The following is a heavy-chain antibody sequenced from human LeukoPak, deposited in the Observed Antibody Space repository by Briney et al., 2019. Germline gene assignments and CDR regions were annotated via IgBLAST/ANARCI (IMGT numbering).Heavy chain of an antibody. Sequence: GSLRLSCAASGFTVSSNYMSWVRQAPGKGLEWVSVIYSGGSTDYADSVKGRFTISRDNSKNTLYLQMNSLRAEDTAVYYCARDAVGATPSGYWGQGTLVTVSS. CDR2: IYSGGST. D-gene: IGHD1-26*01. J-gene: IGHJ4*02. CDR1: GFTVSSNY. CDR3: ARDAVGATPSGY. V-gene: IGHV3-66*01.